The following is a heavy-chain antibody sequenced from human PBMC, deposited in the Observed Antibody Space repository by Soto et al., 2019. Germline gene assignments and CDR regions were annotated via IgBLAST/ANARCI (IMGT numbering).Heavy chain of an antibody. D-gene: IGHD1-1*01. Sequence: XESLKISCKASGYRFTSSWIGWVRQMPGKGLEWMGIIYPGDSDTRYRPSFQGQVTISADKSSSTAYLQWNSLQASDTAMYYCARLPGIVAPGTVFLDNWGQGTMVTVSS. CDR1: GYRFTSSW. V-gene: IGHV5-51*01. CDR2: IYPGDSDT. J-gene: IGHJ4*02. CDR3: ARLPGIVAPGTVFLDN.